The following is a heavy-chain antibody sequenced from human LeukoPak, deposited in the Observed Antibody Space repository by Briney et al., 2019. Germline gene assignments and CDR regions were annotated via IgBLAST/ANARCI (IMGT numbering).Heavy chain of an antibody. CDR1: GYTFTSYY. D-gene: IGHD2-2*01. Sequence: AASVKVSCKAPGYTFTSYYMHWVRQAPGQGLEWMGIINPSGGSTSYAQKFQGRVTMTRDTSTSTVYMELSSLRSEDTAVYYCARDLFSDIVVVPAAKNWFDPWGQGTLVTVSS. CDR3: ARDLFSDIVVVPAAKNWFDP. V-gene: IGHV1-46*01. J-gene: IGHJ5*02. CDR2: INPSGGST.